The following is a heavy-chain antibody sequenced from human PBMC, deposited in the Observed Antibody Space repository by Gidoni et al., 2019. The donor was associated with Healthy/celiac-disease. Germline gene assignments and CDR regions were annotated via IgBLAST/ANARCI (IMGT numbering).Heavy chain of an antibody. CDR2: IYYSGST. D-gene: IGHD2-15*01. J-gene: IGHJ6*02. CDR1: GGSISSSSYY. CDR3: ARPRGGGGGSWDYYYYGMDV. V-gene: IGHV4-39*01. Sequence: QLQLQESGPGLVKPSETLSLTCTVSGGSISSSSYYWGWIRQPPGKGLEWIWSIYYSGSTYYNPSLKSRVTISVDTAKNQFSLKLSSVTAADTAVYYGARPRGGGGGSWDYYYYGMDVWGQGTTVTVSS.